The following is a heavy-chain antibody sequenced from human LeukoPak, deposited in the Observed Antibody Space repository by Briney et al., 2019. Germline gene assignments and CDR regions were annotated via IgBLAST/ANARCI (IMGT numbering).Heavy chain of an antibody. D-gene: IGHD5-18*01. J-gene: IGHJ6*02. Sequence: SVKVSCKASGGTFSSYAISWVRQAPGQGLEWMGRIIPILGIGNYAQKFRGRVTITADKSTSTAYMELSSLRSEDTAVYYCARGYSYGTNYYYYGMDVWGQGTTVTVSS. CDR1: GGTFSSYA. CDR2: IIPILGIG. CDR3: ARGYSYGTNYYYYGMDV. V-gene: IGHV1-69*04.